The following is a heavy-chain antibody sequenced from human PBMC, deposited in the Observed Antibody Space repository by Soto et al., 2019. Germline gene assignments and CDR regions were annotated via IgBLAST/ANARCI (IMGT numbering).Heavy chain of an antibody. CDR3: AKFLGPGLADILTGYSALDY. J-gene: IGHJ4*02. CDR2: ISGSGGST. CDR1: GFTFSSYA. V-gene: IGHV3-23*01. D-gene: IGHD3-9*01. Sequence: LRLSCAASGFTFSSYAMSWVRQAPGKVLEWVSAISGSGGSTYYADSVKGRFTISRDNSKNTLYLQMNSLRAEDTAVYYCAKFLGPGLADILTGYSALDYWGQGALVTVSS.